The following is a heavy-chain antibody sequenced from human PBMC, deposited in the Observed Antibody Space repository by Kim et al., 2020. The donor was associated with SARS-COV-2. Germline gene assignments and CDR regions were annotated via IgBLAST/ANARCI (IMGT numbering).Heavy chain of an antibody. J-gene: IGHJ4*02. CDR3: ARAWIRWLDWSNHVPYFDY. CDR1: GFTFSSYS. V-gene: IGHV3-21*01. D-gene: IGHD3-9*01. Sequence: GGSLRLSCAASGFTFSSYSMNWVRQAPGKGLEWVSSISSSSSYIYYADSVKGRFTISRDNAKNSLYLQMNSLRAEDTAVYYCARAWIRWLDWSNHVPYFDYWGQGTLVTVSS. CDR2: ISSSSSYI.